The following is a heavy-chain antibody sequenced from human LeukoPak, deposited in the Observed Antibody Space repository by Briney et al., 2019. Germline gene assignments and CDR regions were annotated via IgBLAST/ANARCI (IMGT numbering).Heavy chain of an antibody. CDR1: GYTFTSYD. CDR2: MNPNSGNT. D-gene: IGHD6-13*01. CDR3: AKQYSSSRTLDY. V-gene: IGHV1-8*01. J-gene: IGHJ4*02. Sequence: GASVKVSCKASGYTFTSYDINWVRQATGQGLEWMGWMNPNSGNTGYAQKFQGRVTMTRNTSISTAYMELSSLRSEDTAVYYCAKQYSSSRTLDYWGQGTLVTVSS.